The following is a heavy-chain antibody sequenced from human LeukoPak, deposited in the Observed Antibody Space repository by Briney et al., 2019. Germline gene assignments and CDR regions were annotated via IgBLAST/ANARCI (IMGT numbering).Heavy chain of an antibody. Sequence: SETLSLTCVVSSYSISSAYSWGWIRQPPGKGLEWIGSIHHTGITHYNPSLKSRVTISLDTATNQFSLKVNSVTAADTAVYYCARQYTSGWDYWGQGTLVTVSS. D-gene: IGHD6-19*01. J-gene: IGHJ4*02. CDR2: IHHTGIT. CDR1: SYSISSAYS. CDR3: ARQYTSGWDY. V-gene: IGHV4-38-2*01.